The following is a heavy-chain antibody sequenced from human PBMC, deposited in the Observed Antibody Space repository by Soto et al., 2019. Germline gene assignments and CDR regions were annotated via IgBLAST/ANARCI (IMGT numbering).Heavy chain of an antibody. J-gene: IGHJ4*02. CDR3: ARSLGYCSSTSCSQLHPFDY. Sequence: QPGGSLRLSCAASGFTFSSYGMHWVRQAPGKGLEWVAVIWYDGSNKYYADSVKGRFTISRDNPKNTLYLQMNSLRAEDTAVYYCARSLGYCSSTSCSQLHPFDYWGQGTLVTVSS. CDR1: GFTFSSYG. D-gene: IGHD2-2*01. V-gene: IGHV3-33*01. CDR2: IWYDGSNK.